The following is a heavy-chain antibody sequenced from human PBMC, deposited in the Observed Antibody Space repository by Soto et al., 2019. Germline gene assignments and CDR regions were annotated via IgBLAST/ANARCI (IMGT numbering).Heavy chain of an antibody. V-gene: IGHV3-23*01. CDR2: IGGSGDST. CDR3: VKDKVGVDVYYFDY. J-gene: IGHJ4*02. Sequence: PGGSLRLSCAASGFTFSDDAMSWVRQAPGKGLEWVSGIGGSGDSTYYADSVTGRFTISRDRSKNILYLQMNSLRAEDTALYYCVKDKVGVDVYYFDYWGLGTLVTVSS. D-gene: IGHD2-15*01. CDR1: GFTFSDDA.